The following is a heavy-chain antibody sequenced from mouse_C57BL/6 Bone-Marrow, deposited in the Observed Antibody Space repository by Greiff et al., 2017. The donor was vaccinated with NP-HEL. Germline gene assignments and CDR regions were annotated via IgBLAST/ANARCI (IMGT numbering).Heavy chain of an antibody. V-gene: IGHV5-12*01. D-gene: IGHD1-1*01. CDR3: AIHYYGSSWGYFDV. CDR1: GFTFSDYY. CDR2: ISNGGGST. J-gene: IGHJ1*03. Sequence: EVNLVESGGGLVQPGGSLKLSCAASGFTFSDYYMYWVRQTPEKRLEWVAYISNGGGSTYYPDTVKGRFTISRDNATNTLYLQMSSLKSEDTAMYYCAIHYYGSSWGYFDVWGTGTTVTVSS.